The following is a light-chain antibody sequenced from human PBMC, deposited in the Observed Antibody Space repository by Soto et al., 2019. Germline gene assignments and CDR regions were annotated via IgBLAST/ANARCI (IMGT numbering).Light chain of an antibody. CDR1: QSISSY. Sequence: DIQMTQSPSSLYASVGDRVTITCRASQSISSYLNWYQQKPGKAPKLLIYAASSLQSGVPSRFSGSGSGTDFTLTISSLQPEDFATYYCQQSYRTFGQGTKVEIK. J-gene: IGKJ1*01. CDR2: AAS. V-gene: IGKV1-39*01. CDR3: QQSYRT.